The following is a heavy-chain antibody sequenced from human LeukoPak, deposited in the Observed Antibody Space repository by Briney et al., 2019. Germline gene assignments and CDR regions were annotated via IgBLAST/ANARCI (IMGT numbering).Heavy chain of an antibody. V-gene: IGHV1-69*05. J-gene: IGHJ3*02. Sequence: SVKVSCKASGATFSSYAISWVRQAPGQGLEWMGRIIPIFGTANYAQKFQGRVTITTDKSTSTAYMELSSVRSEDTAVYYCARVGEYGDYVGDDAFDIWGQGTMVTVSS. D-gene: IGHD4-17*01. CDR3: ARVGEYGDYVGDDAFDI. CDR2: IIPIFGTA. CDR1: GATFSSYA.